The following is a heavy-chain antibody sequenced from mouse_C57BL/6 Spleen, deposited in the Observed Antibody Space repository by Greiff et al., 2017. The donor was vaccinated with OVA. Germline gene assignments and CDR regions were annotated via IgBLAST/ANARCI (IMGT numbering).Heavy chain of an antibody. Sequence: VQLQDSGPGLVAPSQSLSITCTVSGFSLTSYGVHWVRQPPGKGLEWLVVIWSDGSTTYNSALKSRLSISKDNSKSQVFLKMNSLQTDDTAMYYCARHSNCYGSSYAMDYWGQGTSVTVSS. CDR2: IWSDGST. CDR3: ARHSNCYGSSYAMDY. J-gene: IGHJ4*01. D-gene: IGHD1-1*01. CDR1: GFSLTSYG. V-gene: IGHV2-6-1*01.